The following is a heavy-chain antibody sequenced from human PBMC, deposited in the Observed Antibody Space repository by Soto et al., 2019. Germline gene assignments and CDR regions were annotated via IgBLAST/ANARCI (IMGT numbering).Heavy chain of an antibody. CDR3: ARLPYRYGGGDSYFLDY. V-gene: IGHV3-30-3*01. CDR2: ISYDGSNK. J-gene: IGHJ4*02. D-gene: IGHD2-21*02. Sequence: QVQLVESGGGVVQPGRSLRLSCAASGFTFSSYAMHWVRQAPGKGLEWVAVISYDGSNKYYADSVKGRFTISRDNSKKTLSLQMNSLRDEDTAGYYCARLPYRYGGGDSYFLDYWGQGTLVTVSS. CDR1: GFTFSSYA.